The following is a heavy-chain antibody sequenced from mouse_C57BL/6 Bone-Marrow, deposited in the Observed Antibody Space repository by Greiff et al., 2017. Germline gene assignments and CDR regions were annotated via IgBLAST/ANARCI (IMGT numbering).Heavy chain of an antibody. CDR1: GYTFTSYW. J-gene: IGHJ2*01. CDR2: IDPSDSYT. CDR3: AGCAYFDY. V-gene: IGHV1-59*01. Sequence: QVQLQQPGAELVRPGTSVKLSCKASGYTFTSYWMHWVKQRPGQGLEWIGVIDPSDSYTNYNQKFKGKATLTVDTSSSTAYMQLSSLTSEDSAVYYCAGCAYFDYWGQGTTLTVAS.